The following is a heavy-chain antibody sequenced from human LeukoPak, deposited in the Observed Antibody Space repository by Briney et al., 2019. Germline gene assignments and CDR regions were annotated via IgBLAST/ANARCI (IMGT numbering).Heavy chain of an antibody. CDR3: AHRLQGIIAVAGDDAFDI. CDR1: GFSLSTSGVG. V-gene: IGHV2-5*02. CDR2: IYWDDDK. Sequence: SGPTLVKPTQTLTLTCTFSGFSLSTSGVGVGWIRQPPGKALEWLALIYWDDDKRYSPSLKSRLTITKDTSKNQVVLTMTNMDPADTATYYCAHRLQGIIAVAGDDAFDIWGQGTMVTVSS. J-gene: IGHJ3*02. D-gene: IGHD6-19*01.